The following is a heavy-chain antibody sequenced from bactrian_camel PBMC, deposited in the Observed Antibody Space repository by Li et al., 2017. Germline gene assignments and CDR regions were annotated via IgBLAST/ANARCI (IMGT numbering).Heavy chain of an antibody. D-gene: IGHD6*01. CDR1: GITERTNF. CDR2: IDSAGIA. Sequence: VQLVESGGGSVQAGGSLRLSCEVSGITERTNFIGWFRQSPGKERDGVASIDSAGIARYADSVKGRFTIARDNRKNTLYLHMNILKSEDTAMYYCVRGREHDFDYPKEAQGTQVTVS. V-gene: IGHV3S53*01. J-gene: IGHJ4*01.